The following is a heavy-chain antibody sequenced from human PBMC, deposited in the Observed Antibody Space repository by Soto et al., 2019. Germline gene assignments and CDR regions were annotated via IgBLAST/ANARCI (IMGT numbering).Heavy chain of an antibody. V-gene: IGHV3-23*01. CDR3: AKAHTYYYDSSGYPLGY. D-gene: IGHD3-22*01. J-gene: IGHJ4*02. Sequence: LRLSCAASGFTFSSYAMSWVRQAPGKGLEWVSAISGSGGSTYYADSVKGRFTISRDNSKNTLYLQMNSLRAEDTAVYYCAKAHTYYYDSSGYPLGYWGQGTLVTVSS. CDR1: GFTFSSYA. CDR2: ISGSGGST.